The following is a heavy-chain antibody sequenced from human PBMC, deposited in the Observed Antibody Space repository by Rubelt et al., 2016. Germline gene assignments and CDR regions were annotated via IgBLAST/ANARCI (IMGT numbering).Heavy chain of an antibody. Sequence: QVQLQQWGAGLLKPSETLSLTCAVYGGSFSGYYWSWIRQPPGKGLEWIGEINHSGSTNYNPSLKSRVTVSVDTAKNQVSRQLSSGTAADTAVYYCARGRMGFHYYYYGMDVWGQGTTVTVSS. V-gene: IGHV4-34*01. CDR1: GGSFSGYY. CDR3: ARGRMGFHYYYYGMDV. J-gene: IGHJ6*02. D-gene: IGHD2-15*01. CDR2: INHSGST.